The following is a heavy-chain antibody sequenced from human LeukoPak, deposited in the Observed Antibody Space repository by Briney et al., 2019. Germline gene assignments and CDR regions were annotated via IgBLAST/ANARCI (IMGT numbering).Heavy chain of an antibody. V-gene: IGHV3-33*01. J-gene: IGHJ4*02. CDR1: GFTFSSYD. CDR2: IWADGSNK. Sequence: GESLRLSCAASGFTFSSYDMHWVRQAPGKGLEWVAVIWADGSNKYHADSVKGRFTISRDNSKNTLYLQMNTLRAEDTAVYYCARDRKVDYFDYWGQGTLVTVSS. CDR3: ARDRKVDYFDY.